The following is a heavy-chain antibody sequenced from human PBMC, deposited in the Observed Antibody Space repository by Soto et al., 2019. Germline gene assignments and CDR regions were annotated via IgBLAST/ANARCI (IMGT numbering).Heavy chain of an antibody. CDR3: ARVGRYQLLSNNWFDP. CDR2: IYYSGST. V-gene: IGHV4-61*01. D-gene: IGHD2-2*01. CDR1: GGSVISGSYY. Sequence: AETLSLTCTVSGGSVISGSYYWSCIRQAPGKGLEWIGYIYYSGSTNYNPSLKSRVTISVDTSKNQFSLKLSSVTAADTAVYYCARVGRYQLLSNNWFDPWGQGTLVTVSS. J-gene: IGHJ5*02.